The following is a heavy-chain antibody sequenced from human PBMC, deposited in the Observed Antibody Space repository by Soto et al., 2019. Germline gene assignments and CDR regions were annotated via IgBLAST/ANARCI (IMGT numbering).Heavy chain of an antibody. V-gene: IGHV4-39*01. Sequence: SETLSLTCTVSGGSISSSSYYWGWIRQPPGKGLEWIGSIYYSGSTYYNPSLKSRVTISVDTSKNQFSLKLSSVTAADTAVYYCARHVGLELPLAGDYYYMDVWGKGTTVTVSS. CDR2: IYYSGST. CDR3: ARHVGLELPLAGDYYYMDV. CDR1: GGSISSSSYY. D-gene: IGHD1-7*01. J-gene: IGHJ6*03.